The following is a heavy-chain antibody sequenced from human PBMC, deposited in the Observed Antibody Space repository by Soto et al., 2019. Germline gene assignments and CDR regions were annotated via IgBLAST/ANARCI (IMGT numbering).Heavy chain of an antibody. V-gene: IGHV1-8*01. J-gene: IGHJ3*02. Sequence: QVQLMQSGAEVKKPGASVKVSCKASRYPFTNYDIHWVRQATGQGLEWMGWMNPNSGNTAFAQKFQDRVTMTRNTSTRIAYMELSSLRSEDTAVYYCARETYNSGESAFDIWGQGTMVTVSS. CDR2: MNPNSGNT. CDR3: ARETYNSGESAFDI. D-gene: IGHD3-22*01. CDR1: RYPFTNYD.